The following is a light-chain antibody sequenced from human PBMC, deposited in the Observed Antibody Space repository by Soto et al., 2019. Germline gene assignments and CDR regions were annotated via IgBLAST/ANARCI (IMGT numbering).Light chain of an antibody. CDR1: SSDVGGYNF. Sequence: QSALTQPASVSGSPGQSITISCTGTSSDVGGYNFVSWYQQHPGNAPTLIIYDVTSRPSGVSNRFSGSKSGNAASLTISGLQSEDEALYYCTSSTTSGAVVFGGGTQLTVL. CDR2: DVT. CDR3: TSSTTSGAVV. V-gene: IGLV2-14*03. J-gene: IGLJ7*01.